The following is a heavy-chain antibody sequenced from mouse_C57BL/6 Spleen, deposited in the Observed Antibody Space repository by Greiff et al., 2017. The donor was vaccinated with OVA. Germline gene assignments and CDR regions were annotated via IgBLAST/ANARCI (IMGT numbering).Heavy chain of an antibody. J-gene: IGHJ3*01. CDR3: ARSGDYYGRAWFAY. CDR2: INPNNGGT. D-gene: IGHD1-1*01. Sequence: EVQLQQSGPELVKPGASVKMSCKASGYTFTDYNMHWVKQSHGKSLEWIGYINPNNGGTSYNQKFKGKATLTVNKSSSTAYMELRSLTSEDSAVYYCARSGDYYGRAWFAYWGQGTLVTVSA. CDR1: GYTFTDYN. V-gene: IGHV1-22*01.